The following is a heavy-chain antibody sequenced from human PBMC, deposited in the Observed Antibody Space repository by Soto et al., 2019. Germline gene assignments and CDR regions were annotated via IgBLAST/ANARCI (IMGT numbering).Heavy chain of an antibody. D-gene: IGHD3-22*01. CDR1: GASVSHGY. V-gene: IGHV4-59*02. CDR2: MYFGGSF. J-gene: IGHJ5*02. CDR3: ARSYYDSTGFAVDP. Sequence: QMQLQASGPGLVKPSETLSLTCNVSGASVSHGYWSWIRQPPGKALEWIGFMYFGGSFNYNPSLTSRATISVEPSKNQSSMKLTSVTASDPAVYYCARSYYDSTGFAVDPWGQGTLVTVSS.